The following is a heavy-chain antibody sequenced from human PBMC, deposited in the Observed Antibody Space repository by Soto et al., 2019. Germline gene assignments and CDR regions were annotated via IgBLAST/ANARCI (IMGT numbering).Heavy chain of an antibody. D-gene: IGHD3-3*01. J-gene: IGHJ4*02. CDR1: GGSFSGYY. Sequence: PSETLSLTCAVYGGSFSGYYWSWIRQPPGKGLEWIGEINHSGSTNYNPPLKSRVTISVDTSKNQFSLKLSSVTAADTAVYYCATYYDFWSGYYPGRANYFDYWGQGTLVTVSS. V-gene: IGHV4-34*01. CDR2: INHSGST. CDR3: ATYYDFWSGYYPGRANYFDY.